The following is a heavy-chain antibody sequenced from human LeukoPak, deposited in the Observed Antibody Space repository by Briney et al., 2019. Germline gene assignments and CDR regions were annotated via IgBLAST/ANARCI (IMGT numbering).Heavy chain of an antibody. CDR2: FDPEDGET. V-gene: IGHV1-24*01. J-gene: IGHJ4*02. CDR1: AYTLTELS. D-gene: IGHD6-13*01. Sequence: ASVEVSCKVSAYTLTELSMHWVRQAPGKGLEWMGGFDPEDGETIYAQKFQGRVTMTEDTSTVTAYMELSSLRSEDTDLYYCATLSMSKQQLSEYWGQGTLVTVSS. CDR3: ATLSMSKQQLSEY.